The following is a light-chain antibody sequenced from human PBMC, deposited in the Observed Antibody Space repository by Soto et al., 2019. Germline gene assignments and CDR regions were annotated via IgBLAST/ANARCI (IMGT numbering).Light chain of an antibody. CDR2: GSS. Sequence: EIVLTQSPGTLSLSPGERATLSCRASQSVSGNYFAWYQQKPRQSPRLLIYGSSDRATGIPVRFSGSGSGTDFTLTITRVEPEDFAVYYCQQYGSSPPYTFGQGTKLEIK. V-gene: IGKV3-20*01. J-gene: IGKJ2*01. CDR3: QQYGSSPPYT. CDR1: QSVSGNY.